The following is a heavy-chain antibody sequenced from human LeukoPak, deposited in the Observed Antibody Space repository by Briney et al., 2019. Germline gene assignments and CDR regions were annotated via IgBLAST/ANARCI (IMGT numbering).Heavy chain of an antibody. Sequence: GASVKVSCKASGYTFTGYYMHWVRQAPGQGLEWMGWINPNSGGTNYAQKFQGRVTMTRDTSISTAYMELSRLRSDDTAVYYCARGRGGSRLFLLGPFDYWGQGTLVTVSS. D-gene: IGHD3-3*01. CDR1: GYTFTGYY. J-gene: IGHJ4*02. CDR2: INPNSGGT. CDR3: ARGRGGSRLFLLGPFDY. V-gene: IGHV1-2*02.